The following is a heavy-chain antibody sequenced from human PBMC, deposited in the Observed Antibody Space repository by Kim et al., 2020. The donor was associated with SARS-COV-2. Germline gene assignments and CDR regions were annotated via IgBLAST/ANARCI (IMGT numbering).Heavy chain of an antibody. Sequence: GGSLRLSCAASGFTFSSYWMSWVRQAPGKGLEWVANIKQDGSEKYYVDSVKGRFTISRDNAKNSLYLQMNSLRAEDTAVYYCARDGGIVVVPAAIFDYWGQGTLVTVSS. CDR1: GFTFSSYW. CDR3: ARDGGIVVVPAAIFDY. V-gene: IGHV3-7*03. CDR2: IKQDGSEK. D-gene: IGHD2-2*01. J-gene: IGHJ4*02.